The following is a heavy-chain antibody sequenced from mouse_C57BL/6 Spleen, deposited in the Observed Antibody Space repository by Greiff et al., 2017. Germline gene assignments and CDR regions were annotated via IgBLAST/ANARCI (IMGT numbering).Heavy chain of an antibody. Sequence: VQLQQSGPELVKPGASVKISCKASGYAFSSSWMNWVKQRPGKGLEWIGRIYPGDGDTNYNGKFKGKTTLTADKSSSTAYTQLSSLTYEGAAVSFCARKVPFDYWGQGTTLTVSS. CDR2: IYPGDGDT. CDR1: GYAFSSSW. V-gene: IGHV1-82*01. D-gene: IGHD1-3*01. CDR3: ARKVPFDY. J-gene: IGHJ2*01.